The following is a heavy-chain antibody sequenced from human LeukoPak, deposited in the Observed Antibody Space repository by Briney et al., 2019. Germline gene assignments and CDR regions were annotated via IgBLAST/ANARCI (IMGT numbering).Heavy chain of an antibody. CDR1: GFTFSSYG. V-gene: IGHV3-30*02. J-gene: IGHJ4*02. CDR3: AKDLDCYGSVSDY. D-gene: IGHD3-10*01. CDR2: IRYDGSNK. Sequence: PGGSLRLSCAASGFTFSSYGMHWVRQAPGKLEWVAFIRYDGSNKYYADSVKGRFTISRDNSKNMLYLQMNSLRAEDTAVYYCAKDLDCYGSVSDYWAQGTLVTVSS.